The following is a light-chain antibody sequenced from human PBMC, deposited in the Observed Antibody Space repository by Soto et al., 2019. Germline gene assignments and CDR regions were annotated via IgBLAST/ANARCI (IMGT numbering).Light chain of an antibody. CDR3: QQYYSYPRT. CDR2: AAS. V-gene: IGKV1-8*01. Sequence: AIQMTQSPSSLSASTGDRVTITCRANQGISSYLAWYQQKPGKAPKLLIYAASALQTGVPSRFSGSGSGTDFTLTISSLQSEDFATYYCQQYYSYPRTFGQGTKVEIK. CDR1: QGISSY. J-gene: IGKJ1*01.